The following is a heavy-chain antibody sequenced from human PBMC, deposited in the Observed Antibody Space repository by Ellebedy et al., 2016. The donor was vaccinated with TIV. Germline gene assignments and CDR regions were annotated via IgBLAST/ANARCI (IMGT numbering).Heavy chain of an antibody. J-gene: IGHJ4*02. CDR3: ARDSRATAGWGF. CDR1: GYIFTSYY. CDR2: IHPTGGST. Sequence: AASVKVSCKASGYIFTSYYMHWVRQAPGQGPEWIGIIHPTGGSTNYAQKFQGRVTMTRDTSTSTVYMELSSLRSEDKAEYYCARDSRATAGWGFWGQGTLVTVSS. V-gene: IGHV1-46*01. D-gene: IGHD2-8*02.